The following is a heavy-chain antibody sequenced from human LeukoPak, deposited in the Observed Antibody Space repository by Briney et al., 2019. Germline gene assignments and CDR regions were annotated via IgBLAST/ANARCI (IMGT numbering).Heavy chain of an antibody. D-gene: IGHD3-3*01. J-gene: IGHJ4*02. CDR3: ARSTSGDFWSGYYIG. V-gene: IGHV3-7*01. CDR2: IKQDGSEK. Sequence: PGGSLRLSCAASGFTFSSYWMSWVRQAPGKGLEWVANIKQDGSEKYYVDSVKGRFTISRDNAKNSLYLQMNSLRAEDTAVYYCARSTSGDFWSGYYIGWGQGTLVTVSS. CDR1: GFTFSSYW.